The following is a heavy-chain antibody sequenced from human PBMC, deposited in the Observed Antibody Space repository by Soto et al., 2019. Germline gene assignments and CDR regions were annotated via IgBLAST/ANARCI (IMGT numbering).Heavy chain of an antibody. CDR1: GGSISSYY. D-gene: IGHD6-19*01. V-gene: IGHV4-59*08. CDR3: ARASSGWQDPNWFDP. Sequence: PSETLSLTCTVSGGSISSYYWSWIRQPPGKGLEWIGYIYYSGSTNYNPSLKSRVTISVDTSKNQFSLKLSSVTAADTAVYYCARASSGWQDPNWFDPWGQGTLVTSPQ. J-gene: IGHJ5*02. CDR2: IYYSGST.